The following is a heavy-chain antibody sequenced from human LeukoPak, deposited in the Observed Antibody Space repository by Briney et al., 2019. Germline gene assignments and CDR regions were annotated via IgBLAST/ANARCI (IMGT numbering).Heavy chain of an antibody. J-gene: IGHJ5*02. D-gene: IGHD5/OR15-5a*01. V-gene: IGHV4-59*08. CDR2: IYYSGST. Sequence: PSETLSHTCTVSGGSISRYYWSWIRQPPGKGLEWIGYIYYSGSTNYNPSLKSRVTISVDTSKNQFSLQLTSVTAADTAVYYCAKYVSTGWFDPWGQGTLVTVSS. CDR3: AKYVSTGWFDP. CDR1: GGSISRYY.